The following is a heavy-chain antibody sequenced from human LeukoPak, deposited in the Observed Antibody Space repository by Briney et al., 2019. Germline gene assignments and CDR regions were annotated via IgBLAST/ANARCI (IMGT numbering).Heavy chain of an antibody. V-gene: IGHV4-34*01. CDR1: GGSFSGYY. Sequence: PSETLSLTCAVYGGSFSGYYWSWIRQPPGEGLEWIGEINHSGSTNYNPSLKSRVTISVDTSKNQFSLKLSSVTAADTAVYYCARANPPYGDYIPYWGQGTLVTVSS. CDR2: INHSGST. J-gene: IGHJ4*02. CDR3: ARANPPYGDYIPY. D-gene: IGHD4-17*01.